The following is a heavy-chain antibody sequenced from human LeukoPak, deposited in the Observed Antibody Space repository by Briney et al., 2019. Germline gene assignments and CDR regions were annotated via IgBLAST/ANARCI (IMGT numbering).Heavy chain of an antibody. CDR1: GYTFTSYG. CDR2: ISAYNGNT. J-gene: IGHJ4*02. D-gene: IGHD2-2*01. V-gene: IGHV1-18*01. Sequence: ASVKVSCKASGYTFTSYGISWVRQAPGQGLEWMGWISAYNGNTNYAQKLQGRVTMTTDTSTTTAYMHLRSLRSDDTAVYYCARTYTAAMYADALDYWGQGTLVTVSS. CDR3: ARTYTAAMYADALDY.